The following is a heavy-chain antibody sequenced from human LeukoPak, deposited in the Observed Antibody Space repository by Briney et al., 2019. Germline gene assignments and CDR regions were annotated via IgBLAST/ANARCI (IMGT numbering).Heavy chain of an antibody. J-gene: IGHJ4*02. CDR1: GYTFTGYY. V-gene: IGHV1-2*02. D-gene: IGHD1-1*01. CDR2: VNPHSGGT. Sequence: GASVKVSCKASGYTFTGYYPHWVRQAPGQGLEWMGWVNPHSGGTNYAQKFQGRVIMTRDTSISTAYMELSSLRSDGTAVYYCARGSYNWNELDYWGQGTLVTVSS. CDR3: ARGSYNWNELDY.